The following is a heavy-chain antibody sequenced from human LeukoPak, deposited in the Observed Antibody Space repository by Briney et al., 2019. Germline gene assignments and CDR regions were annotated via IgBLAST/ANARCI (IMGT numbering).Heavy chain of an antibody. CDR1: GGSFSGYY. CDR2: INHSGST. J-gene: IGHJ4*02. Sequence: SETMSLTCAVYGGSFSGYYWSWIRQPPGKGLEWIGEINHSGSTNYNPSLKSRVTISVDTSKNQFSLKLSSVTAADTAVYYCAGHLRWWDYWGQGTLVTVSS. CDR3: AGHLRWWDY. V-gene: IGHV4-34*01. D-gene: IGHD5/OR15-5a*01.